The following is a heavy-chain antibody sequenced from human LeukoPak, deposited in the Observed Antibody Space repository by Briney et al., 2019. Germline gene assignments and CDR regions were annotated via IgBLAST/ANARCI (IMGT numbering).Heavy chain of an antibody. Sequence: KPGGSLRLSCAASGFTFSDHYIDWVRQAPGKGLEWVADIKQDGSEKYYVDSVKGRFTISRDNAKNSLYLQMNSLRAEDTAVYYCARATYYYDSSGYYFGYWGQGTLVTVSS. CDR1: GFTFSDHY. V-gene: IGHV3-7*04. D-gene: IGHD3-22*01. CDR3: ARATYYYDSSGYYFGY. CDR2: IKQDGSEK. J-gene: IGHJ4*02.